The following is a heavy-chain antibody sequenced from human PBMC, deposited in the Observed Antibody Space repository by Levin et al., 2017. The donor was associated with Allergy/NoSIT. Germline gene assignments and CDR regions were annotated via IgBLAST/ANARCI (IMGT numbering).Heavy chain of an antibody. CDR1: GFTFSNYA. J-gene: IGHJ6*02. D-gene: IGHD3-10*01. Sequence: SCAASGFTFSNYAMSWVRQAPFKGLEWVSVISGSGGSTSYADSVKGRFTISRDNSKNTLYLQMNSLRAEDTALYYCAKDRLLWFGELVLNYYGMDVCGQGTTVTVSS. CDR3: AKDRLLWFGELVLNYYGMDV. V-gene: IGHV3-23*01. CDR2: ISGSGGST.